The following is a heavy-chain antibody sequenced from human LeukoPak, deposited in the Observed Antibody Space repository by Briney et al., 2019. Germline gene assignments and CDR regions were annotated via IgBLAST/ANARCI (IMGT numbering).Heavy chain of an antibody. CDR2: ITSNGGST. V-gene: IGHV3-64D*06. Sequence: GGSLRLSCSASGFTFSAYAMHWVRQAPGKGLEYVSAITSNGGSTYYADSVKGRFTISRDNSKNTLYLQMSSLRPEDTAVYYCVKPGGSYYYGSGSSLFDYWGQGTLVTVSS. D-gene: IGHD3-10*01. CDR3: VKPGGSYYYGSGSSLFDY. CDR1: GFTFSAYA. J-gene: IGHJ4*02.